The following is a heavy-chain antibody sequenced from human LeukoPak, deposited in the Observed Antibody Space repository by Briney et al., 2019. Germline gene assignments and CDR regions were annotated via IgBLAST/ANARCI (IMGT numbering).Heavy chain of an antibody. D-gene: IGHD3-22*01. CDR2: INHSGST. V-gene: IGHV4-34*01. CDR1: GGSFSGYY. Sequence: SETLSLTCAVYGGSFSGYYWSWIRQPPGKGLEWIGEINHSGSTNYNPSLKSRVTISVDTSKNQFSLKLSSVTAADTAVYYCAREGYYDSSGYYSWFDPWGQGTLVTVSS. J-gene: IGHJ5*02. CDR3: AREGYYDSSGYYSWFDP.